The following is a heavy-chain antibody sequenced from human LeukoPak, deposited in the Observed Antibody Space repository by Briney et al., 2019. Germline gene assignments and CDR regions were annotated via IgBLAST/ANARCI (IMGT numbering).Heavy chain of an antibody. CDR3: ARDGDDTSGSFSPFDY. J-gene: IGHJ4*02. Sequence: GGSLRLSCAASGFTFSDYYMSWVRQAPGKGLEWVSVIYSGGNTYYADSVKGRFTISRDNSKNTLFLQMNSLRVEDTAVYYCARDGDDTSGSFSPFDYWGQGSLVTVSS. V-gene: IGHV3-53*01. D-gene: IGHD3-22*01. CDR1: GFTFSDYY. CDR2: IYSGGNT.